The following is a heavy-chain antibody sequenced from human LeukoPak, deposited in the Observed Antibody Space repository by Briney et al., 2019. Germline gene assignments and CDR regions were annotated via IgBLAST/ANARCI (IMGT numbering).Heavy chain of an antibody. Sequence: ASVKVSCKASGYTFTGYYMHWVRQAPGQGLEWMGWINPNSGGTNYAQKSQGRVTMTRDTSISTAYMELSRLRSDDTAVYYCARGRLYCSSTSCSPPFFDYWGQGTLVTVSS. CDR1: GYTFTGYY. D-gene: IGHD2-2*01. CDR2: INPNSGGT. V-gene: IGHV1-2*02. J-gene: IGHJ4*02. CDR3: ARGRLYCSSTSCSPPFFDY.